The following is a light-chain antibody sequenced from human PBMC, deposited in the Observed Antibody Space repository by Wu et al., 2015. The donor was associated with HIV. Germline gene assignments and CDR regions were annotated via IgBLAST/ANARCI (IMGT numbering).Light chain of an antibody. V-gene: IGKV1-9*01. CDR1: QGISSY. J-gene: IGKJ5*01. CDR3: QQFNSYPVT. Sequence: IQLTLSPSSLSASVGDRVTITCRASQGISSYLAWYQKKPGKAPKLLIYAASTLQSGVPSRFSGRGSGTDFTLTISSLQPEDFATYYCQQFNSYPVTFGQGTRLEIK. CDR2: AAS.